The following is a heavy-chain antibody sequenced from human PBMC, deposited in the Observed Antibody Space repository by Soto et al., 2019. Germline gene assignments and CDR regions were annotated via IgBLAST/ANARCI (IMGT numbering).Heavy chain of an antibody. CDR1: GFTFSSYA. V-gene: IGHV3-23*01. J-gene: IGHJ4*02. CDR2: ISGRSGST. Sequence: SLRLSCAASGFTFSSYAMTWVRQAPGKGLEWVSGISGRSGSTYYADSVKGRFTISRDNSKNTLYLQMNSLRAEDTAVYYCAKEIDVVPGPSEYWGQGTLVTAPQ. D-gene: IGHD2-15*01. CDR3: AKEIDVVPGPSEY.